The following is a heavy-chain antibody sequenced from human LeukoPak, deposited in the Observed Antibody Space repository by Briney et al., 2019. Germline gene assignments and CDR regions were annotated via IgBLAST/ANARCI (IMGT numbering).Heavy chain of an antibody. Sequence: SETPSLTCAAYGGSFSGYYWSWIRQPPGKGLEWIGEINHSGSTNYNPSLKSRVTISVDTSKNQFSLKLSSVTAADTAVYYCARADYVWGSYRTRYYFDYWGQGTLVTVSS. V-gene: IGHV4-34*01. CDR3: ARADYVWGSYRTRYYFDY. J-gene: IGHJ4*02. CDR2: INHSGST. CDR1: GGSFSGYY. D-gene: IGHD3-16*02.